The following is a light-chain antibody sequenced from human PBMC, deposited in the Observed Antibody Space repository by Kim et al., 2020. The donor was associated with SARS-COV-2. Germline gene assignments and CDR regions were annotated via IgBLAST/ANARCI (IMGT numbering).Light chain of an antibody. V-gene: IGKV1-39*01. Sequence: DIQMTQSPSSLSASIGDRITITCRASESVSSYLNWYQQKPGEAPKLLIYSASRLHGGVPSRFSGSGSRTEFTLTITSLQSEDFATCFCQQSYMTPRTFGQGTKVDIK. CDR1: ESVSSY. J-gene: IGKJ1*01. CDR2: SAS. CDR3: QQSYMTPRT.